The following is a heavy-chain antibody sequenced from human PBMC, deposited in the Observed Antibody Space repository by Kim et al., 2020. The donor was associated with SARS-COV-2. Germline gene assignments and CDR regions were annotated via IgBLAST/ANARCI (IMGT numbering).Heavy chain of an antibody. J-gene: IGHJ6*02. CDR3: ARGDARVLGWNWGQNYYYYGMDV. CDR2: INAGNGNT. CDR1: GYTFTSYA. V-gene: IGHV1-3*01. Sequence: ASVKVSCKASGYTFTSYAMHWVRQAPGQRLEWMGWINAGNGNTKYSQKFQGRVTITRDTSASTAYMELSSLRSEDTAVYYCARGDARVLGWNWGQNYYYYGMDVWGQGTTVTVSS. D-gene: IGHD1-7*01.